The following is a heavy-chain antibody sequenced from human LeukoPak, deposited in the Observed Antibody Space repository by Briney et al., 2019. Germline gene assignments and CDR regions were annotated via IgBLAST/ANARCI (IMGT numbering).Heavy chain of an antibody. V-gene: IGHV1-46*01. CDR1: GYSFTTYT. J-gene: IGHJ3*02. D-gene: IGHD4-23*01. CDR2: INPTDGSA. Sequence: ASVKVSCKASGYSFTTYTIHWVRQAPGQGLEWVGIINPTDGSAGFAQKFQGRVTMTRDMSTSTVYMEVRSLRSEDTAVYYCAKTWGPDYGGNSGAFDIWGQGTMVTVSS. CDR3: AKTWGPDYGGNSGAFDI.